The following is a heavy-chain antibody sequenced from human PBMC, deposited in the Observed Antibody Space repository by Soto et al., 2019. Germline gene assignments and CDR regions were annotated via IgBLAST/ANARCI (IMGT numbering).Heavy chain of an antibody. CDR2: INAGDGST. CDR1: GYTFSTHA. D-gene: IGHD4-17*01. J-gene: IGHJ4*02. CDR3: ALRRHGDYYCFDY. Sequence: QVQLVQSGAEVKKPGALVKISCQASGYTFSTHAMHWVRQAPGQRPEWMGWINAGDGSTGYSQKFQDRVTITRDTSASTVYLELSSLKSEDTAVYYCALRRHGDYYCFDYWGQGTLVTVSS. V-gene: IGHV1-3*01.